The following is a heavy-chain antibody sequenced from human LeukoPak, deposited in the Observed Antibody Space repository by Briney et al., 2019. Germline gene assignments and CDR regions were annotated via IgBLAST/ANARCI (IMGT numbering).Heavy chain of an antibody. D-gene: IGHD3-10*01. CDR1: GFTFSSYG. CDR3: ARDQLFMVRGVMEGKVRGAFDI. V-gene: IGHV3-33*01. CDR2: IWYDGSNK. J-gene: IGHJ3*02. Sequence: PGGSLRLSCAASGFTFSSYGMHWVRQAPGKGLEWVAVIWYDGSNKYYADSVKGRFTIFRDNSKNTLYLQMNSLRAEDTAVYYCARDQLFMVRGVMEGKVRGAFDIWGQGTMVTVSS.